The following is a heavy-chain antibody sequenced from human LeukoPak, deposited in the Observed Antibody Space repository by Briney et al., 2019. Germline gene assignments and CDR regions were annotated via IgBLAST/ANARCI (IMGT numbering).Heavy chain of an antibody. D-gene: IGHD1-1*01. V-gene: IGHV3-7*04. CDR3: ARDSAATGTWDY. CDR2: IKQDGSEK. Sequence: PGGSLRLSCAAPGFTFSSYWMSWVRQAPGKGREWVANIKQDGSEKYYVDSVKGRFTISRDNAKNSLYLQMNSLRAEDTAVYYCARDSAATGTWDYWGQGTLVTVSS. CDR1: GFTFSSYW. J-gene: IGHJ4*02.